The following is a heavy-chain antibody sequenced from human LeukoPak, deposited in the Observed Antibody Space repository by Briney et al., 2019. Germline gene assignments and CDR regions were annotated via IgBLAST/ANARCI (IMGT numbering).Heavy chain of an antibody. V-gene: IGHV3-11*01. J-gene: IGHJ4*02. CDR3: ARVAIAAAGLDY. CDR2: ISSSGSTI. CDR1: GGSFSTYY. Sequence: LSLTCAVYGGSFSTYYWSWIRQAPGKGLEWVSYISSSGSTIYYADSVKGRFTISRDNAKNSLYLQMNSLRAEDTAVYYCARVAIAAAGLDYWGQGTLVTVSS. D-gene: IGHD6-13*01.